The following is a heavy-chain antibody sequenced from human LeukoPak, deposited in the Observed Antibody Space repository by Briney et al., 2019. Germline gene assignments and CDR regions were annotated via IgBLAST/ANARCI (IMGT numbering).Heavy chain of an antibody. Sequence: SETLSLTCTVSGGSISSYYWSWIRQPAGKGLEWIGRNYNTGSTSYNPSLKSRVTMSVDTSKNQFSLKLSSVTAADTAVYYCARSGLRCSGGSCYADAFDIWGQGTMVTVSS. J-gene: IGHJ3*02. D-gene: IGHD2-15*01. CDR1: GGSISSYY. CDR3: ARSGLRCSGGSCYADAFDI. V-gene: IGHV4-4*07. CDR2: NYNTGST.